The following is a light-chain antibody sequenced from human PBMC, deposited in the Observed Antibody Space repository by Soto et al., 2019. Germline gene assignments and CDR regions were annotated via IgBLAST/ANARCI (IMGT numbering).Light chain of an antibody. CDR2: GAS. V-gene: IGKV3-20*01. J-gene: IGKJ1*01. Sequence: EIVLTQSPGTLSLSPGDGATLSCGANQSVRSNSLAWYQQKPGQGPRLLIYGASRRATGIPDRFSGSGSGTDFTLTISRLEPEDFAVYYCQQYVASPWTFGPGTKVEI. CDR1: QSVRSNS. CDR3: QQYVASPWT.